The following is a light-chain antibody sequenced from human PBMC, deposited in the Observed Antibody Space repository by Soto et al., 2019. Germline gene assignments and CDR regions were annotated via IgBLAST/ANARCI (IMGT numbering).Light chain of an antibody. J-gene: IGLJ1*01. V-gene: IGLV2-11*01. Sequence: QSALAQPRSVSGSPGQSVTISCTGTGNDVGAYNYVSWYQQHPGRPPKLLIYGVVRWPSGVPDCFSGSKSGNTASLTISGLQAEDEADYFCCSYAGGYTYLFGTGTKV. CDR2: GVV. CDR1: GNDVGAYNY. CDR3: CSYAGGYTYL.